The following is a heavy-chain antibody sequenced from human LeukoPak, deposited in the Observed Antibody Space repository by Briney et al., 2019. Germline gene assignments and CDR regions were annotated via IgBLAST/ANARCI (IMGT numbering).Heavy chain of an antibody. CDR2: IYYSGST. CDR1: GGSISSSSYY. Sequence: SETLSLTCTVSGGSISSSSYYWGWIRQPPGKGLEWIGSIYYSGSTYYNPSLKSRVTISVDTSKNQFSLKLSSVTAADTAVYYCARHPRIDSSGVFDYWGQGTLVTVSS. D-gene: IGHD6-19*01. CDR3: ARHPRIDSSGVFDY. V-gene: IGHV4-39*01. J-gene: IGHJ4*02.